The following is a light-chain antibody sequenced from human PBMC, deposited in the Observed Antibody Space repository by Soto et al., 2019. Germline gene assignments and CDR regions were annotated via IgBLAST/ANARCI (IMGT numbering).Light chain of an antibody. V-gene: IGKV3-15*01. CDR2: DVS. J-gene: IGKJ2*01. CDR1: QSVSSN. CDR3: QQFYNWPPHP. Sequence: EIVMTQSPATLSVSPGERATFSCRASQSVSSNLAWYQQKPGQAPRLLIYDVSTRATGIPARFTGSGSGTEFTLTISSLQSEDFAVYYCQQFYNWPPHPFGQGTKVEIK.